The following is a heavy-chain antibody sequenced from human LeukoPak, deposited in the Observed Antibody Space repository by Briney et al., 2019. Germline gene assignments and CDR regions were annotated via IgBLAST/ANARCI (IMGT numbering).Heavy chain of an antibody. CDR3: AKESSYHSNNWLDY. CDR1: GFTFSSYG. D-gene: IGHD6-13*01. J-gene: IGHJ4*02. Sequence: GRSLRLSCAASGFTFSSYGMHWVRQAPGKGLEWVAVISYDGSNKNYADSVKGRFTISRDNSKNTLYLQMNSLRAEDTAVYYCAKESSYHSNNWLDYWGQGTLVTVSS. V-gene: IGHV3-30*18. CDR2: ISYDGSNK.